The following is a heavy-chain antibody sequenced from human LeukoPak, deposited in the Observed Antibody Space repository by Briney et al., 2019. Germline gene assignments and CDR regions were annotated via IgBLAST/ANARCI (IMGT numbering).Heavy chain of an antibody. CDR2: ISSSISYI. CDR1: GFPLNIYI. J-gene: IGHJ4*02. V-gene: IGHV3-21*01. CDR3: GRDVIAEAGTWLDY. Sequence: PGGPLRLPCAVSGFPLNIYIMTWVPQAPGKGGGGVSSISSSISYIYYAASVKGQFTLSRDNDQNSLYPQMNSLRAEGTAVYYCGRDVIAEAGTWLDYWGQGALVTVSS. D-gene: IGHD6-13*01.